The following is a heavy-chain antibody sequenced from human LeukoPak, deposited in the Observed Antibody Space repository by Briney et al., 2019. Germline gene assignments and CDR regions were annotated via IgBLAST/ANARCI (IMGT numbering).Heavy chain of an antibody. CDR2: INHSGST. Sequence: SETLSLTCAVYGGSFSGYYWSWIRQPPGKGLEWIGEINHSGSTNYNPSIKSRVTISVDTSKHHFSLKLSSVPAADTAVYYCASARGDAFDIWGQGTMVTVSS. J-gene: IGHJ3*02. CDR1: GGSFSGYY. CDR3: ASARGDAFDI. V-gene: IGHV4-34*01.